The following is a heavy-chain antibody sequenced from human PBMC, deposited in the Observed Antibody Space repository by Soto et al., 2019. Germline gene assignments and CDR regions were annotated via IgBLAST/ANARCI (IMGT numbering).Heavy chain of an antibody. Sequence: ASVKVSCRASGYTFTSYYMHWVRQAPGEGREWMGIITPSGGSTSYAQKSQGRVTMTRDTSTSTVYMELSSLRSEDTAVYYCARDRLAARDYYYYRMDVWAQATTVTASS. V-gene: IGHV1-46*01. CDR1: GYTFTSYY. CDR2: ITPSGGST. CDR3: ARDRLAARDYYYYRMDV. D-gene: IGHD6-6*01. J-gene: IGHJ6*02.